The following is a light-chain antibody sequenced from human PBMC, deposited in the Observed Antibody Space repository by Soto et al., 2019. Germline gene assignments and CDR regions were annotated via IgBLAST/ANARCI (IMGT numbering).Light chain of an antibody. CDR3: SSSTTSSTLYV. J-gene: IGLJ1*01. CDR1: SSDVGGYKY. V-gene: IGLV2-14*01. Sequence: QSVLTRPASVSGSPGQSITISCTGTSSDVGGYKYVSWYQQHPGKAPKLMIYEVTNRPSGVSTRFSGSRSGNTASLTISGLQAEDEADYYCSSSTTSSTLYVFGTGTKVTVL. CDR2: EVT.